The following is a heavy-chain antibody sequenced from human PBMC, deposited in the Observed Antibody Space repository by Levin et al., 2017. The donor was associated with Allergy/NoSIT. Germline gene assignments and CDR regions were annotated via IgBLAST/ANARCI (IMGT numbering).Heavy chain of an antibody. J-gene: IGHJ4*02. Sequence: ASVKVSCKASGYTFTSYGISWVRQAPGQGLEWMGWISAYNGNTNYAQKLQGRVTMTTDTSTSTAYMELRSLRSDDTAVYYCARDLGGYYDSSGPYYFDYWGQGTLVTVSS. CDR2: ISAYNGNT. CDR3: ARDLGGYYDSSGPYYFDY. CDR1: GYTFTSYG. D-gene: IGHD3-22*01. V-gene: IGHV1-18*01.